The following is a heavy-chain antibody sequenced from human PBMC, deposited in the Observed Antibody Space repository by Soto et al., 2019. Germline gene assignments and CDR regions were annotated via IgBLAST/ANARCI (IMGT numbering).Heavy chain of an antibody. CDR2: ISWNSGSI. V-gene: IGHV3-9*01. CDR3: AKDISGKRNSRLRGGLWSGYTYYYYGMDV. J-gene: IGHJ6*02. D-gene: IGHD3-3*01. Sequence: EVQLVESGGGLVQPGRSLRLSCAASGFTFEDYAMHWVRQAPGKGLEWVSGISWNSGSIGYADSVKGRFTISRDNAKNSLYLQMNSLRAEDTALYYCAKDISGKRNSRLRGGLWSGYTYYYYGMDVWGQGTTVTVSS. CDR1: GFTFEDYA.